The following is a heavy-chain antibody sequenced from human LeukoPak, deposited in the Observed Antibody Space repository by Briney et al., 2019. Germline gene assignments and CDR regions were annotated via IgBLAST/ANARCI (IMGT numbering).Heavy chain of an antibody. D-gene: IGHD5-18*01. CDR3: ARAPSYLQLWSTYFDY. CDR1: GFTFSSYA. Sequence: GGSLRLSCAASGFTFSSYAMHWVRQAPGKGLEWVAVISYDGSNKYYADSVKGRFTISRDNSKNTLYLQMNSLRAEDTAVYYCARAPSYLQLWSTYFDYWGQGTLVTVSS. J-gene: IGHJ4*02. CDR2: ISYDGSNK. V-gene: IGHV3-30-3*01.